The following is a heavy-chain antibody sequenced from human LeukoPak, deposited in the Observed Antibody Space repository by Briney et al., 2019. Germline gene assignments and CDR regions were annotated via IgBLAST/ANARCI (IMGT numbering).Heavy chain of an antibody. CDR1: GFTFSDAW. CDR3: TTGTGEKY. D-gene: IGHD7-27*01. CDR2: IKSKIDGRTT. Sequence: KPGGSLRLSCAASGFTFSDAWMSWVRQAPGKGLEWVGRIKSKIDGRTTDYAAPVKGRFTISRDDSENTRYLQMNTPKTEDTAVYYCTTGTGEKYWGQGTLVTVSS. V-gene: IGHV3-15*01. J-gene: IGHJ4*02.